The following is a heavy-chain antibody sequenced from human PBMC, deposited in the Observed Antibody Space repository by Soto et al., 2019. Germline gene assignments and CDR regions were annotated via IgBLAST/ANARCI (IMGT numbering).Heavy chain of an antibody. CDR3: ARLNGYCVSNGCHGYYGMDV. CDR1: GGSISSYY. Sequence: PSETLSLTCTVSGGSISSYYWSWIRQPPGKGLEWIGEINHSGSTNYNPSLKSRVTISADTSKNQFSLRLSSVTAADTAVYYCARLNGYCVSNGCHGYYGMDVWGQGTTVTVSS. D-gene: IGHD2-2*03. V-gene: IGHV4-34*01. J-gene: IGHJ6*02. CDR2: INHSGST.